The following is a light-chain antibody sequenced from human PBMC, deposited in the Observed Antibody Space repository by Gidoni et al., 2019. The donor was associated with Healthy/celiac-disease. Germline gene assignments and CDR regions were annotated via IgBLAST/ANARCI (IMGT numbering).Light chain of an antibody. Sequence: QSALTQPASVSGSPAQPITISCTGTSSDVGGYNYVSWYQQHPGKAPKLMIYEVSNRPSGVSNRFSGSKSGNTASLTISGLQAEDEADYYCSSYTSSSTLVFGGGTKLTVL. CDR3: SSYTSSSTLV. J-gene: IGLJ2*01. V-gene: IGLV2-14*01. CDR2: EVS. CDR1: SSDVGGYNY.